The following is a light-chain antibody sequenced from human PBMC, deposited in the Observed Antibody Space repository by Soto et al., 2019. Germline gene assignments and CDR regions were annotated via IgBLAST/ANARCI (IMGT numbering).Light chain of an antibody. CDR1: QSVSSSY. J-gene: IGKJ1*01. CDR3: QQYGSSPPWT. V-gene: IGKV3-20*01. CDR2: GAS. Sequence: DIVLTQSPGTLSLSPGERATRSCRASQSVSSSYLAWYQQKPGQAPRLLIYGASSRATGIPDRFSGSGSGTDFTLTISRLEPEDFAVYYCQQYGSSPPWTFGQGTKVDIK.